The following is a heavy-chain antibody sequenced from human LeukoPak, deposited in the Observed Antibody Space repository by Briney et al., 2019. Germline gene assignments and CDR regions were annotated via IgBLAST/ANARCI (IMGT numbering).Heavy chain of an antibody. V-gene: IGHV3-74*01. CDR1: GFTFSSYW. CDR3: ARDLRYDYVWGSYRWNEGFDY. D-gene: IGHD3-16*02. CDR2: INSDGSST. Sequence: GGSLRLSCAASGFTFSSYWMHWVRQAPGKGLVWVSRINSDGSSTSYADFVKGRFTISRDNAKNTLYLQMNSLRAEDTAVYYCARDLRYDYVWGSYRWNEGFDYWGQGTLATVSS. J-gene: IGHJ4*02.